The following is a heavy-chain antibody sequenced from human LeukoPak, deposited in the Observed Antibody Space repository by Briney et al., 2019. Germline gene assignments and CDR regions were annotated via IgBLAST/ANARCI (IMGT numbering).Heavy chain of an antibody. D-gene: IGHD6-13*01. CDR2: INTNTGNP. CDR1: GYTFTSYA. CDR3: AREPLSSSWSYYYYYGMDV. V-gene: IGHV7-4-1*02. J-gene: IGHJ6*02. Sequence: GASVKVSCKASGYTFTSYAMNWVRQAPGQGLEWMGWINTNTGNPTYAQGFTGRFVFSLDTSDSTAYLQISSLKAEDTAVYYCAREPLSSSWSYYYYYGMDVWGQGTTVTVSS.